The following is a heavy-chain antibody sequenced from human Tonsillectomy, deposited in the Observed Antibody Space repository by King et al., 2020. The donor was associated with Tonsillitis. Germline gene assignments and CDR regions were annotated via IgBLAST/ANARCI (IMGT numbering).Heavy chain of an antibody. V-gene: IGHV3-53*01. D-gene: IGHD1-20*01. CDR1: GFTVSSNY. CDR3: ASGGFNWNDAEEHAY. Sequence: VQLVESGGGLIQPGDSLRLSCAASGFTVSSNYMSWVRQAPGKGLEWVSVIYSGGSTYYADSVKGRFTISRDSSKNTLYLQMNSLRAEDTAVYYCASGGFNWNDAEEHAYWGQGTLVNVSS. J-gene: IGHJ4*02. CDR2: IYSGGST.